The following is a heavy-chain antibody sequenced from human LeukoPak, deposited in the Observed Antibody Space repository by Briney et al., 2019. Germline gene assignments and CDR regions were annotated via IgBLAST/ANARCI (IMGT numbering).Heavy chain of an antibody. Sequence: PSETLSLTCTVSGGSISSGDYYWSWIRQPPGKGLEWIGYIYYSGSTYYNSSLKSRVTISVDTSKNQFSLKLSSVTAADTAVYYCARVYSNSATFDYWGQGTLVTVSS. CDR1: GGSISSGDYY. CDR3: ARVYSNSATFDY. J-gene: IGHJ4*02. V-gene: IGHV4-30-4*01. CDR2: IYYSGST. D-gene: IGHD4-11*01.